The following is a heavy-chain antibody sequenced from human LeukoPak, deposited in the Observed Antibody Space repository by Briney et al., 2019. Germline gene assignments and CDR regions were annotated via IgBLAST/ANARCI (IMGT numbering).Heavy chain of an antibody. D-gene: IGHD6-19*01. V-gene: IGHV4-59*08. CDR2: IYYSGST. J-gene: IGHJ4*02. Sequence: TSETLSLTCTVSGGSISSYYWSWIRQPPGKGLEWIGYIYYSGSTNYNPSLKSRVTISVDTSKNQFSLKLSSVTAADTAVYYCARHKGGYSSGWLDYWGQGTLVTVSS. CDR3: ARHKGGYSSGWLDY. CDR1: GGSISSYY.